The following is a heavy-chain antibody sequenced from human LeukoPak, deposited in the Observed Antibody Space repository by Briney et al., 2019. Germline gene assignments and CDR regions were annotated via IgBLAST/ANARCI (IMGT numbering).Heavy chain of an antibody. Sequence: GASVKVSCKASGGTFSSYAISWVRQAPGQGLEWMGGIIPIFGTANYAQKFQGRVTITADKSTSTAYMELSSLRSEDTAVYYCARAAHNRNWFDPWGQGTLVTVSS. CDR3: ARAAHNRNWFDP. D-gene: IGHD1-1*01. J-gene: IGHJ5*02. CDR1: GGTFSSYA. CDR2: IIPIFGTA. V-gene: IGHV1-69*06.